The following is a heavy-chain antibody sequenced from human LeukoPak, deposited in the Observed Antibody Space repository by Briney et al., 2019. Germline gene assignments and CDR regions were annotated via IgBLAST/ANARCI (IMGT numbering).Heavy chain of an antibody. CDR1: GDSVSSNSAA. V-gene: IGHV6-1*01. D-gene: IGHD3-22*01. CDR2: TYYRSKWYN. Sequence: SLTLSLTCAISGDSVSSNSAAWHWIRQSPSRGLEWLVRTYYRSKWYNDYAVSVKSRITINPDTSKNQFSLQLNSVTPEDTAVYYCARVGFYDSSGYLHYYFDYWGQRTLVTVSS. J-gene: IGHJ4*02. CDR3: ARVGFYDSSGYLHYYFDY.